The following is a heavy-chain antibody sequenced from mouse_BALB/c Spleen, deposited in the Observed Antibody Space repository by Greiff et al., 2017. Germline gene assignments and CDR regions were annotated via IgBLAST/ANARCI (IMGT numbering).Heavy chain of an antibody. CDR3: ARDQRYYGSSDWYFDV. V-gene: IGHV5-9-4*01. CDR2: ISSGGSYT. D-gene: IGHD1-1*01. Sequence: DVKLVESGGGLVKPGGSLKLSCAASGFTFSSYAMSWVRQSPEKRLEWVAEISSGGSYTYYPDTVTGRFTISRDNAKNTLYLEMSSLRSEDTAMYYCARDQRYYGSSDWYFDVWGAGTTVTVSS. CDR1: GFTFSSYA. J-gene: IGHJ1*01.